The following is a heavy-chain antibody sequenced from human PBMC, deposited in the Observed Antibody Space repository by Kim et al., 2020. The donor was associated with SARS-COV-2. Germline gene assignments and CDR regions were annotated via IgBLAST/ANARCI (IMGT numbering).Heavy chain of an antibody. Sequence: TIYAQKFQGRVTMTEDTSTDTAYMELSSLRSEDTAVYYCATSRLFAPFDYWGQGTLVTVSS. CDR2: T. V-gene: IGHV1-24*01. D-gene: IGHD3-3*01. J-gene: IGHJ4*02. CDR3: ATSRLFAPFDY.